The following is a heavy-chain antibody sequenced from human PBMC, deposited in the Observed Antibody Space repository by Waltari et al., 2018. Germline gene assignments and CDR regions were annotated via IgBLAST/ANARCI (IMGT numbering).Heavy chain of an antibody. Sequence: QVQLQESGPGLVKPSETLTLTGSVSKASVISYHWSWIRQPPGKGLEWIVFIYYGVSTTYHPSLKSRVTISMDTSANQFSLKFSSVTAADTAIYYCAREGRRGSPDYWGQGTLVTVSS. CDR1: KASVISYH. V-gene: IGHV4-59*02. CDR3: AREGRRGSPDY. J-gene: IGHJ4*02. D-gene: IGHD1-26*01. CDR2: IYYGVST.